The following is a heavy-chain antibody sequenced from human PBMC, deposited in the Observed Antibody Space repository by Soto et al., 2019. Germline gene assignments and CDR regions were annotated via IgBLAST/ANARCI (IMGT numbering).Heavy chain of an antibody. CDR2: ISGSSETK. D-gene: IGHD3-10*01. J-gene: IGHJ6*02. CDR1: GFSLSSHS. CDR3: ARGTSLGYYSYGMDV. Sequence: EVQLVESGGGLAQPGGSLRLSCAASGFSLSSHSVNWVRQAPGKGLEWISYISGSSETKYNADSVKGRFTTSRDNVKNVVYLQMNSLRAEDTALYYCARGTSLGYYSYGMDVWGQGTTVTVSS. V-gene: IGHV3-48*01.